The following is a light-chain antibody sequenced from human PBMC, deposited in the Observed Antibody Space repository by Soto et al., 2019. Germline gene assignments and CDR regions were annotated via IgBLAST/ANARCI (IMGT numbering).Light chain of an antibody. Sequence: DIHMAQSPSCMSASVVDRFTVTFLASHDIRISLAWFQQRPGKVPNRLIYAASSLHSGVPSRFRGSGSGTEFTLTISGLQPEDFATYYCLQHNAYPYTFGQGTRLEIK. V-gene: IGKV1-17*03. CDR3: LQHNAYPYT. J-gene: IGKJ5*01. CDR1: HDIRIS. CDR2: AAS.